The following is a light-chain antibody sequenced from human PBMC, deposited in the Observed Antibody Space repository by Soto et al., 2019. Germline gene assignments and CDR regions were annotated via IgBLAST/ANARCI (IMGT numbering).Light chain of an antibody. J-gene: IGLJ1*01. CDR3: SSYTTSSTLLYV. V-gene: IGLV2-14*01. CDR1: SSDVGGYNS. CDR2: EVS. Sequence: QSALTQPASVSGSPGQSITISCTGTSSDVGGYNSVSWYQQHPGKAPKLMIYEVSNRPSGVSNRSSGSKSGNTASLTISGLQAEDEADYYCSSYTTSSTLLYVFGTGTKRTVL.